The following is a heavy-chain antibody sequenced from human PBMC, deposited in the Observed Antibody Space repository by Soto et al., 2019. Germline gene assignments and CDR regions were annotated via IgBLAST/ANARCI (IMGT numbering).Heavy chain of an antibody. CDR2: IVVGSNNR. J-gene: IGHJ6*02. Sequence: QMQLVQSGPEVKKPGTSVKVSCKASGITFNRSAIQWVRQARGQRLERVGWIVVGSNNRDYAQKFQERVTITSDMSTSTVYMELSSLSSEDTAVYYCAAVQESPYSMGMWGQGTTVTVSS. V-gene: IGHV1-58*02. CDR3: AAVQESPYSMGM. D-gene: IGHD2-15*01. CDR1: GITFNRSA.